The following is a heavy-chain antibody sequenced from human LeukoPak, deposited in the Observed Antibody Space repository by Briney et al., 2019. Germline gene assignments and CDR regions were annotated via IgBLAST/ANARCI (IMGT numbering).Heavy chain of an antibody. D-gene: IGHD2-2*01. V-gene: IGHV3-23*01. CDR3: AKDHCSSSSCSHHFDY. Sequence: PGGSLRLSCAASGFTFSPYAMTWVRQAPGKGLEWVSGISGRGGSTYYADSVKGRFTISRDNPKNTLYLQMNSLRAEDTAVYYCAKDHCSSSSCSHHFDYWGQGTLVTVSS. CDR2: ISGRGGST. J-gene: IGHJ4*02. CDR1: GFTFSPYA.